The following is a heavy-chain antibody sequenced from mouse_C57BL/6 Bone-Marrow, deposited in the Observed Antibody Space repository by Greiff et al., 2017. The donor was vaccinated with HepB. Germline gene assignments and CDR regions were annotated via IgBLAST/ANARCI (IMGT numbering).Heavy chain of an antibody. Sequence: VQLQQSGPELVKPGASVKISCKASGYTFTDYYMNWVKQSHGKSLEWIGDINPNNGGTSYNQKFKGKATLTVDKSSSTAYMELRSLTSADSAVYYYARCDYYSNYVAMDYWGQGTSVTVSS. D-gene: IGHD2-5*01. CDR1: GYTFTDYY. CDR2: INPNNGGT. V-gene: IGHV1-26*01. CDR3: ARCDYYSNYVAMDY. J-gene: IGHJ4*01.